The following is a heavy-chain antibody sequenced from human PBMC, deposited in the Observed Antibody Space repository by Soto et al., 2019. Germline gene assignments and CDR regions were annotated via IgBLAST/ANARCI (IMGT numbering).Heavy chain of an antibody. CDR2: ISGSGGST. CDR1: GFTFSSYA. V-gene: IGHV3-23*01. CDR3: AKDPYSSGWTDYYYYGMDV. Sequence: GGSLRLSCAASGFTFSSYAMSWVRQAPGKGLEWVSAISGSGGSTYYADSVKGRFTISRDNSKKTLYQQKNNLRAEDTAVYYCAKDPYSSGWTDYYYYGMDVWGQGTTVTVSS. J-gene: IGHJ6*02. D-gene: IGHD6-19*01.